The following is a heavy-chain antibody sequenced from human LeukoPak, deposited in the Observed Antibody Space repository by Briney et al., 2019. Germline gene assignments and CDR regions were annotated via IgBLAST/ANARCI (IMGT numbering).Heavy chain of an antibody. CDR1: GFSFSPYG. CDR2: ISGSSSLM. V-gene: IGHV3-48*04. CDR3: ARDRSIAARPLDY. Sequence: GGSLRLSCAASGFSFSPYGMNWVRQSPGMGLEWVSYISGSSSLMYYADSVKGRFTISRDNAKNSLFLQMNSLKVEDTAVYYCARDRSIAARPLDYWGQGTLVTVSS. D-gene: IGHD6-6*01. J-gene: IGHJ4*02.